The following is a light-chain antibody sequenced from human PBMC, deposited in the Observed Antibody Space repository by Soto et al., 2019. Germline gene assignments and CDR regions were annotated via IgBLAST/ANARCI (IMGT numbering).Light chain of an antibody. CDR2: GAS. CDR3: QQYGSSGT. J-gene: IGKJ1*01. V-gene: IGKV3-20*01. CDR1: QSVSGN. Sequence: EVVMTQSPATLSVSPGERVTLSCRASQSVSGNLAWYQQKPGQAPRLLIHGASSRATGIPDRFSGGGSGTDFTLTISRLEPEDFAVYYCQQYGSSGTFGQGTKVDIK.